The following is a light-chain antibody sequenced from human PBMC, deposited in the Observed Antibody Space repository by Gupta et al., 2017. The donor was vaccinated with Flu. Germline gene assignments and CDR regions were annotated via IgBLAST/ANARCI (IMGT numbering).Light chain of an antibody. J-gene: IGLJ1*01. CDR1: SSDVGGYNS. V-gene: IGLV2-14*01. Sequence: SALTQPASVSRSPGLSITISCTGTSSDVGGYNSVSWYQQHPGKAPKLMIYEVSNRPSGVSNRFSGSKSGNTASLTISGLQAEDEADYYCSSYTSSSTRGVFGTGTKVTVL. CDR2: EVS. CDR3: SSYTSSSTRGV.